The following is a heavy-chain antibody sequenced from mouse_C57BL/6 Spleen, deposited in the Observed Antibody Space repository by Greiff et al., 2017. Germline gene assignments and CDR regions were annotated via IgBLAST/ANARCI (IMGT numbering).Heavy chain of an antibody. J-gene: IGHJ3*01. CDR1: GYTFTDYY. D-gene: IGHD2-4*01. CDR2: INPNNGGT. V-gene: IGHV1-26*01. Sequence: EVQLQQSGPELVKPGASVKISCKASGYTFTDYYMNWVKQSHGKSLEWIGDINPNNGGTSYNQKFKGKATLTVDKSSSTAYMELRSLTSEDSAVYYCASDYERFAYWGQGTLVTVSA. CDR3: ASDYERFAY.